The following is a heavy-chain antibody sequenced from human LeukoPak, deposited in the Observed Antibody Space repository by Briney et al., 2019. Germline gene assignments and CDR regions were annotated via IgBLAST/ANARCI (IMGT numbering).Heavy chain of an antibody. J-gene: IGHJ6*02. CDR1: GGSISSYY. CDR3: ARHLSDYGDYYYYGMDV. Sequence: PETPSLTCTVSGGSISSYYWSWIRQPPGKGLEWIGYIYYSGSTNYNPSLESRVTISVDTSKNQFSLKLSSVTAADTAVYYCARHLSDYGDYYYYGMDVWGQGTTV. D-gene: IGHD4-17*01. CDR2: IYYSGST. V-gene: IGHV4-59*08.